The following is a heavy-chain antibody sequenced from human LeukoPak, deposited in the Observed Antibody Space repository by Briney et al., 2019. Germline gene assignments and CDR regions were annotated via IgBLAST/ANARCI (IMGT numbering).Heavy chain of an antibody. J-gene: IGHJ4*02. CDR3: AKDFPQVPQDYYDSICYFDY. CDR2: IRYEGSNK. D-gene: IGHD3-22*01. CDR1: GFTFSSYG. V-gene: IGHV3-30*02. Sequence: GGSLRLSCAASGFTFSSYGMHWVRQAPGKGLEWVAFIRYEGSNKYYADSVKGRFTISRDNSKNTLYLQMNSLRAEDTAVYYCAKDFPQVPQDYYDSICYFDYWGQGTLVTVSS.